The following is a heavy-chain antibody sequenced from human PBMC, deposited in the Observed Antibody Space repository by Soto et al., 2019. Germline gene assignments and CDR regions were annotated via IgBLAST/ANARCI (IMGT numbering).Heavy chain of an antibody. CDR3: ARDLEFCSNDDDRCFETGSDY. J-gene: IGHJ4*02. Sequence: PGGSLRLSCAASGFTFNIYWMHWVRQAPGKGLVWVSRINSDASSTNYADSVKGRFTISRDNAKSSLYLQMNSLRAEDTAVYYCARDLEFCSNDDDRCFETGSDYWGQGTLVTVSS. CDR1: GFTFNIYW. V-gene: IGHV3-74*01. D-gene: IGHD2-8*01. CDR2: INSDASST.